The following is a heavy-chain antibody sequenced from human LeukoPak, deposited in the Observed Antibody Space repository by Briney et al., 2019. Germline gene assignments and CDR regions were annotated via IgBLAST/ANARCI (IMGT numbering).Heavy chain of an antibody. CDR3: ATGSRLANSGNWFDP. J-gene: IGHJ5*02. D-gene: IGHD6-19*01. CDR1: VYTLTELS. V-gene: IGHV1-24*01. Sequence: ASLKVSCKVSVYTLTELSMSWVRQAPGKGLEWRGGFDPEDGETIYAQKFQGRVTMTEDTSTDTAYMELSSLRSEDTGVYYCATGSRLANSGNWFDPWGQGTLVTVSS. CDR2: FDPEDGET.